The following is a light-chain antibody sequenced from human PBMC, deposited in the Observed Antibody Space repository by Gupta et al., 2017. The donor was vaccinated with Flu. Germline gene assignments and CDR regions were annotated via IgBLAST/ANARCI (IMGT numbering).Light chain of an antibody. CDR2: EVS. CDR3: SSHTSSSARV. V-gene: IGLV2-14*01. CDR1: NSDVGGYNY. Sequence: TNSDVGGYNYVSWYQQHPGKAPKLMIYEVSNRPSGVSNRFSGSKSGNTASLTISGLQAEDEADYYCSSHTSSSARVFGGGTRLTVL. J-gene: IGLJ3*02.